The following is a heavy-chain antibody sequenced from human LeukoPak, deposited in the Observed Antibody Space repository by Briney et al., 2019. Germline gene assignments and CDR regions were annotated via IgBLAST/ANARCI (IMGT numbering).Heavy chain of an antibody. Sequence: GGSLRLSCVGSGFTFSTSAMSWVRQAPGKGLEWVSAIGGNGATYYTESVKGRVTISRDTSRNTLYLQMHTLRPEDTAVYNCARPSSQGSLDSWGQGTLVTVSS. D-gene: IGHD3-10*01. CDR1: GFTFSTSA. CDR3: ARPSSQGSLDS. CDR2: IGGNGAT. V-gene: IGHV3-23*01. J-gene: IGHJ4*02.